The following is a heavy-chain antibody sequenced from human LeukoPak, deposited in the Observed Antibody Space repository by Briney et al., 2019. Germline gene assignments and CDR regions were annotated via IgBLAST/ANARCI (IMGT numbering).Heavy chain of an antibody. CDR1: GYTFIDHY. J-gene: IGHJ4*02. V-gene: IGHV1-2*02. D-gene: IGHD3-22*01. CDR3: ARAGHNSNSGGYDF. Sequence: GASVEVSCKPSGYTFIDHYLHWVRQAPGQGLESLGWIDPDTGDTNYPQKFQGRVTMTRDTSISTAYMELNRLRSDDTAVYYCARAGHNSNSGGYDFWGLGTLVTVSS. CDR2: IDPDTGDT.